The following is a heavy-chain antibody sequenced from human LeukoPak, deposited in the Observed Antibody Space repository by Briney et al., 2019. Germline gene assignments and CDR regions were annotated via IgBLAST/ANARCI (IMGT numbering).Heavy chain of an antibody. CDR3: ARGRNYYDSSGYYRAFDI. CDR1: GGSISSYY. J-gene: IGHJ3*02. Sequence: PSETLSLTCTVSGGSISSYYWRWIRQPPGKGLEWIGYIYYSGSTNYNPSLKSRVTISVDTSKNQFSLKLSSVTAADTAVYYCARGRNYYDSSGYYRAFDIWGQGTMVTVSS. V-gene: IGHV4-59*01. D-gene: IGHD3-22*01. CDR2: IYYSGST.